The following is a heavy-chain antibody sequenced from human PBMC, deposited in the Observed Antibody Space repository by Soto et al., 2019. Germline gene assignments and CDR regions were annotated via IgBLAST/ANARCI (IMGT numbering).Heavy chain of an antibody. V-gene: IGHV1-2*02. CDR2: INPNGGGT. CDR1: GYRFIAYY. CDR3: AGVPFRGYTGHFGY. D-gene: IGHD5-12*01. J-gene: IGHJ4*02. Sequence: VSVKVFCKASGYRFIAYYMHWVRQVPGQGLEWIGWINPNGGGTNYAQNFQGRVTMTRDTSISTAYMELSRLSSDDTAMYYCAGVPFRGYTGHFGYWGQETLVTISS.